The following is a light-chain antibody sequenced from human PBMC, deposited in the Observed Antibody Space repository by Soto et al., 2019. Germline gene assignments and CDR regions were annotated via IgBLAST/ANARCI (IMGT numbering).Light chain of an antibody. CDR1: QGIKNW. CDR2: TGS. V-gene: IGKV1D-16*01. Sequence: DIQMTQSPSYVSASVGDRFTITCRASQGIKNWLAWYQQKPGKAPNLLIYTGSSLQSGVPSRFSGSGSGTEFTLTISSLQPDDFATYYCQQYNSYSWTFGQGTKVDIK. J-gene: IGKJ1*01. CDR3: QQYNSYSWT.